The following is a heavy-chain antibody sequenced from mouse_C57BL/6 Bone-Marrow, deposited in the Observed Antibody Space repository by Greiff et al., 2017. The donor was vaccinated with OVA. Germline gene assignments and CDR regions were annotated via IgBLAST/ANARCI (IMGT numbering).Heavy chain of an antibody. Sequence: QVQLQQPGAELVKPGASVKMSCKASGYTFTSYWITWVKQRPGQGLEWIGDIYPGSGSTNYNEKFKSKATLTVDTSSSTAYMQLSSLTSEDSAVYYGARYYGSSYNWFAYWGQGTLVTVSA. CDR3: ARYYGSSYNWFAY. CDR2: IYPGSGST. J-gene: IGHJ3*01. V-gene: IGHV1-55*01. CDR1: GYTFTSYW. D-gene: IGHD1-1*01.